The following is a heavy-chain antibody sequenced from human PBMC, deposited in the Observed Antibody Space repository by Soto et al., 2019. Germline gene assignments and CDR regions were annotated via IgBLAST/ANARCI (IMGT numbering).Heavy chain of an antibody. CDR3: ARDQEVGYSSSWPLGWFAP. CDR2: IIPIFGTA. Sequence: ASVKVSCKASGGTFSSYAISWVRQAPGQGLEWMGGIIPIFGTANYAQKFQGRVTITADESTSTAYMELSSLRSEDTAVYYCARDQEVGYSSSWPLGWFAPWGQGTLVTVSS. J-gene: IGHJ5*02. D-gene: IGHD6-13*01. V-gene: IGHV1-69*13. CDR1: GGTFSSYA.